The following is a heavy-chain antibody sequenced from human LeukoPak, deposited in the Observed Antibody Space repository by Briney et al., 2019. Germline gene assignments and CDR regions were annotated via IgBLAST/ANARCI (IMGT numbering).Heavy chain of an antibody. D-gene: IGHD4-17*01. CDR1: GFIFSNYG. V-gene: IGHV3-7*01. CDR3: ARGIDYGWFDA. J-gene: IGHJ5*02. CDR2: IKPYGSER. Sequence: RPGGSLRLSCAASGFIFSNYGMSWVRQAPGKGLERVAHIKPYGSERFYMEAVKGRFTISRGNAKNSLHLQMNSLRAEDTGVFYCARGIDYGWFDAWGQGTLVIVSS.